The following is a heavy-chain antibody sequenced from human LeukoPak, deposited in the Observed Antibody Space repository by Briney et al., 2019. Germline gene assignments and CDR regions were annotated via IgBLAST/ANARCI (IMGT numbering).Heavy chain of an antibody. CDR3: AELGITLIGAV. D-gene: IGHD3-10*02. CDR2: ISSRGSTI. V-gene: IGHV3-48*03. J-gene: IGHJ6*04. Sequence: GGSLRLSCAASGFTFSSYEMNWVRQAPGKGLEWVSYISSRGSTIYYADSVKGRFTISRDNAKNSLYLQINSLRAEDTAVYYCAELGITLIGAVWGKGTTVTISS. CDR1: GFTFSSYE.